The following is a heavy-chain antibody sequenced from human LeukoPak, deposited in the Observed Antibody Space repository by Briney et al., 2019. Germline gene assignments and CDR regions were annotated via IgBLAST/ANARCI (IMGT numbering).Heavy chain of an antibody. J-gene: IGHJ3*01. CDR2: IYYTGST. D-gene: IGHD4-17*01. CDR1: GVSISRSFYY. Sequence: SETLSLTCSISGVSISRSFYYWGWIRQPPGKRLEWIGNIYYTGSTYYNPSLKSRVSMSVDTSKNQFSLNSISVTAADTAVYFCARRPNLPADYGDYWRFDVWGQGRRVTVSS. V-gene: IGHV4-39*01. CDR3: ARRPNLPADYGDYWRFDV.